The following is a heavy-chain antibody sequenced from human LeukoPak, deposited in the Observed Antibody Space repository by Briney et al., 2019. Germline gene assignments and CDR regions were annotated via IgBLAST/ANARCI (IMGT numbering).Heavy chain of an antibody. J-gene: IGHJ4*02. V-gene: IGHV4-34*01. D-gene: IGHD5-12*01. CDR3: ARHRGATMGPYDD. CDR1: GGSFSGYY. Sequence: SETLSLTCAVYGGSFSGYYWSWIRQPPGKGLAWIGEINHSGSTNYNPSLKSRVAMSVDTSKNQFSLKLSSVTAADTAVYYRARHRGATMGPYDDWGQGTLVTVSS. CDR2: INHSGST.